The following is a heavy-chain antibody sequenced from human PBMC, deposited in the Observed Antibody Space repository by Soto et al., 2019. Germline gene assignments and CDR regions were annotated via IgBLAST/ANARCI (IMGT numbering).Heavy chain of an antibody. CDR2: ISGSDGKT. J-gene: IGHJ4*02. D-gene: IGHD3-3*01. Sequence: GGSLRLSCAASGFSFGSNALSWVRQAPGKGLEWVSTISGSDGKTFYADSVKGRFSISRDTSQSTLYLQMNSLRADDTAMYYCARWSYLDYWGQGTRVTVSS. V-gene: IGHV3-23*01. CDR1: GFSFGSNA. CDR3: ARWSYLDY.